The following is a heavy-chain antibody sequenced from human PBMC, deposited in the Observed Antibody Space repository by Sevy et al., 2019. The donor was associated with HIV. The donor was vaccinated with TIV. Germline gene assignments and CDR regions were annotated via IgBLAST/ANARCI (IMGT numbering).Heavy chain of an antibody. J-gene: IGHJ4*02. CDR2: INPDSGGP. Sequence: ASVKVSCKASGYTFTGYYIHWVRQAPGQGLQWMGWINPDSGGPNYAPKFQGRVTLTRDTSISTAYMELSRLKSDDTAVYYCVRDDRDGYFEYWGQGTLVTVSS. CDR3: VRDDRDGYFEY. CDR1: GYTFTGYY. V-gene: IGHV1-2*02.